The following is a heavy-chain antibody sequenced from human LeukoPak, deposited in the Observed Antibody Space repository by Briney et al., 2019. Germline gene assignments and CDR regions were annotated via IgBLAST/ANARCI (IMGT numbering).Heavy chain of an antibody. Sequence: GGSLRLSCAASGFTFSSYAMSWVRQAPGKGLEWVSAISGSGGSTYYADFVKGRFTISRDNSKNTLYLQMNSLRAEDTAVYYCAKDRDDYDFWSGYWYYFDYWGQGTLVTVSS. D-gene: IGHD3-3*01. CDR3: AKDRDDYDFWSGYWYYFDY. CDR1: GFTFSSYA. V-gene: IGHV3-23*01. J-gene: IGHJ4*02. CDR2: ISGSGGST.